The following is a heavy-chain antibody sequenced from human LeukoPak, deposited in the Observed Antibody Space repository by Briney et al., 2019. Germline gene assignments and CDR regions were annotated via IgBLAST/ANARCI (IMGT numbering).Heavy chain of an antibody. CDR1: GFTFSSYA. D-gene: IGHD1-26*01. CDR3: TTTIVGVTTWFDP. CDR2: ISGSGGGT. V-gene: IGHV3-23*01. J-gene: IGHJ5*02. Sequence: GGSLRLSCAASGFTFSSYAMSWVRQTPGKGLEWVSAISGSGGGTFHADSVKGRFTISRDNSKYTLYLQMNSLKTEDTAVYYCTTTIVGVTTWFDPWGQGTLVTVSS.